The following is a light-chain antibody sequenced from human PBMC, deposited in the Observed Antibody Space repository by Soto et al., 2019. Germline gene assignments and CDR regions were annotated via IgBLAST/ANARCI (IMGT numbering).Light chain of an antibody. CDR1: SSNIGSGYD. CDR2: CNS. V-gene: IGLV1-40*01. J-gene: IGLJ7*01. Sequence: QSVLTQPPSVSGAPGQRVTISCTGSSSNIGSGYDVHWYRQLPGTAPKLLIYCNSNRPSGVHDRFSGSKSGTSASLAITGIQAEDEADYYCKSYDSSLSGAVFGGGTQLTVL. CDR3: KSYDSSLSGAV.